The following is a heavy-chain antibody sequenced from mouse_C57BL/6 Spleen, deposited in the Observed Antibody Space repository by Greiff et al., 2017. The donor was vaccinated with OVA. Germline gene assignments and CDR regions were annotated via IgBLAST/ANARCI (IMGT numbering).Heavy chain of an antibody. D-gene: IGHD2-3*01. CDR2: IYIGDGYT. Sequence: VQLQQSGAELVRPGSSVKMSCKTSGFTFTSYGINWVKQRPGQGLEWIGYIYIGDGYTEYNEKFKGKATLTSDTSASTAYMQLSSLTSEDSATYFCARGVPYGYYSAMDYWGQGTSVTVSS. CDR1: GFTFTSYG. V-gene: IGHV1-58*01. J-gene: IGHJ4*01. CDR3: ARGVPYGYYSAMDY.